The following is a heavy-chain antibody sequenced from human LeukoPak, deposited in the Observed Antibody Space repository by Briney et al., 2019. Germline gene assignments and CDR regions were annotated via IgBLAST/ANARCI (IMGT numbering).Heavy chain of an antibody. V-gene: IGHV1-69*04. J-gene: IGHJ3*02. CDR3: ARGFVGARFLAFDI. CDR1: GGTFSSYA. D-gene: IGHD1-26*01. CDR2: IIPILGIA. Sequence: ASVKVSCKASGGTFSSYAISWVRQAPGQGLEWMGRIIPILGIANYAQKFQGRVTITADKSTSTAYMELSSLRSEDTAVYYCARGFVGARFLAFDIWGQGTLVTVSS.